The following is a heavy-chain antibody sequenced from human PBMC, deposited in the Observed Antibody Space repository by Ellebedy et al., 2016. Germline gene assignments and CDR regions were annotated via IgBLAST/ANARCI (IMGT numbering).Heavy chain of an antibody. J-gene: IGHJ3*02. V-gene: IGHV3-21*01. Sequence: GGSLRLSCAASGFTFSSYSMNWVRQAPGKGMEWVSSISSSSSYIYYADSVKGRFTISRDNAKNSRYLQMNSLRAEDTAVYYCARDEDGYEQGIAFVIWGQGTMVTVSS. D-gene: IGHD5-12*01. CDR2: ISSSSSYI. CDR1: GFTFSSYS. CDR3: ARDEDGYEQGIAFVI.